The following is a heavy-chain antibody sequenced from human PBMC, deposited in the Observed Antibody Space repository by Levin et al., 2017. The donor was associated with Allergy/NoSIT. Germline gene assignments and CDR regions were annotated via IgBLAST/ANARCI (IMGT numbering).Heavy chain of an antibody. V-gene: IGHV4-4*07. Sequence: SQTLSLPCTVSGGSMRGSYWSWVRQPAGKGLEWIGRIYSSEKTMYNPSLESRVTMSVDTSRNHFSLKLTSVTAADTAVYLCARERFTRANDFWGQGTLVTVSS. J-gene: IGHJ4*02. D-gene: IGHD3-3*01. CDR3: ARERFTRANDF. CDR2: IYSSEKT. CDR1: GGSMRGSY.